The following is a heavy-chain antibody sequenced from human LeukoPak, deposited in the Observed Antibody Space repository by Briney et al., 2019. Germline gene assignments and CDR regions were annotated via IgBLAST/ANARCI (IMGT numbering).Heavy chain of an antibody. D-gene: IGHD2-2*01. V-gene: IGHV4-34*01. Sequence: SETLSLTCAVYGGSFSGYYWSWIRQPPGKGLEWIGEINHSGSTNYNPSLKSRVTISVDTSKNQFSLKLSSVTAADTAVYYCARLLGYCSSTSCYREYFDYWGQGTLVTVSS. J-gene: IGHJ4*02. CDR2: INHSGST. CDR1: GGSFSGYY. CDR3: ARLLGYCSSTSCYREYFDY.